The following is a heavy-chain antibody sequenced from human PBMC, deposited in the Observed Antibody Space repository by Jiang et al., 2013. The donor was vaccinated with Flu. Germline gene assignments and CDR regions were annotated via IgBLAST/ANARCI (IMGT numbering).Heavy chain of an antibody. CDR1: GGSFIDYY. D-gene: IGHD1-26*01. V-gene: IGHV4-34*01. CDR3: ARRKKWDQLFPNDGFDF. J-gene: IGHJ3*01. CDR2: INHRGII. Sequence: VLLKPSETLSLTCAVYGGSFIDYYWGWIRQPPGKGLEWIADINHRGIINDNPSLENRITISIDTSKNQFSLKMRSVTAADTSVYYCARRKKWDQLFPNDGFDFWSRGTMVAVSS.